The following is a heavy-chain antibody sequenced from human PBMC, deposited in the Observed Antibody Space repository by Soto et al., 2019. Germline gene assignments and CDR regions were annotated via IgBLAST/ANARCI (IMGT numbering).Heavy chain of an antibody. D-gene: IGHD2-15*01. CDR1: GGTFSSYA. J-gene: IGHJ4*02. V-gene: IGHV1-69*13. CDR2: IIPIFGTA. Sequence: GASVKVSCKASGGTFSSYAISWVRQAPGQGLEWMGGIIPIFGTANYAQKFQGRVTITADESTSTAYMELSSLRSEDTAVYYCASQGDLLDCSGGSCYAYWGQGTLVTVSS. CDR3: ASQGDLLDCSGGSCYAY.